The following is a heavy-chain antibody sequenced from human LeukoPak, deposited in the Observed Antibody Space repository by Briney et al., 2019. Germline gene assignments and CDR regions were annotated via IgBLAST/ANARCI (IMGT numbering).Heavy chain of an antibody. CDR2: ISGSGGST. V-gene: IGHV3-23*01. CDR1: GFTFSSYA. D-gene: IGHD6-19*01. Sequence: PGGSLTLSCAASGFTFSSYAMSWVRQAPGKGLEWVSAISGSGGSTYYADSVKGRFTISRDNSKNTLYLQMNSLRAEDTAVYYCAKPPKAAVAGMVVDYYYYMDVWGKGTTVTVSS. J-gene: IGHJ6*03. CDR3: AKPPKAAVAGMVVDYYYYMDV.